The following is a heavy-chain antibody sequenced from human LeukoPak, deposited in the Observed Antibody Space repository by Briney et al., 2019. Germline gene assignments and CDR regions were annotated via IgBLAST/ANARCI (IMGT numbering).Heavy chain of an antibody. CDR2: LSGSGITT. D-gene: IGHD4-17*01. CDR3: ARGEMTTVTNFDY. Sequence: PGGSLRLSCAASGFTFSNSAMSWVRQAPGKGLEWVSTLSGSGITTYYADYVKGRFTISRDNSKNTLYLQMNSLRAEDTAVYYCARGEMTTVTNFDYWGQGTLVTVSS. V-gene: IGHV3-23*01. CDR1: GFTFSNSA. J-gene: IGHJ4*02.